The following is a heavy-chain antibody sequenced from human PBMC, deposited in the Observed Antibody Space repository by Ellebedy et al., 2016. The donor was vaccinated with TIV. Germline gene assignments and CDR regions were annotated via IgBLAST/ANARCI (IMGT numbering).Heavy chain of an antibody. CDR2: IYPGGRR. CDR3: ARETNWYYFDF. V-gene: IGHV4-30-2*01. CDR1: GDSITSGGYS. J-gene: IGHJ4*02. D-gene: IGHD7-27*01. Sequence: LRLSXTVSGDSITSGGYSWTWIRQPPGKGLEWIGYIYPGGRRKSNPSLQSRVAISIDTSNNQFSLRLTSLTAADTAVYYCARETNWYYFDFWGQGSLVTVSS.